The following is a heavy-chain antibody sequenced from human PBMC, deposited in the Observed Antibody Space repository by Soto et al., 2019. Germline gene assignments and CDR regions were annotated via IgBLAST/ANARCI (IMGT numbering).Heavy chain of an antibody. D-gene: IGHD2-15*01. V-gene: IGHV1-69*12. J-gene: IGHJ5*02. CDR2: IIPIFGTA. CDR1: GGTFSSYA. CDR3: ARELNYCSGGSCYPFDP. Sequence: QVQLVQSGAEVKKPGSSVKVSCKASGGTFSSYAISWVRQAPGQGLEWMGGIIPIFGTANYAQKFQGRVTITADESTSPAYMELGSLRSEDTAVYYCARELNYCSGGSCYPFDPWGQGTLVTVSS.